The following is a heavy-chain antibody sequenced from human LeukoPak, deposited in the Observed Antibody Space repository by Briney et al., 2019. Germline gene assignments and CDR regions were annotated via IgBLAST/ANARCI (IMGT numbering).Heavy chain of an antibody. Sequence: ASVKVSCKVSGYTLTELSMHWVRQAPGKGLEWMGGFDPEDGETIYAQKFQGRVTMTEDTSTDTAYMELSSLRFEDTAVYYCASLPTSVAVAGIFYYGMDVWGQGTTVTVS. CDR3: ASLPTSVAVAGIFYYGMDV. J-gene: IGHJ6*02. D-gene: IGHD6-19*01. CDR1: GYTLTELS. V-gene: IGHV1-24*01. CDR2: FDPEDGET.